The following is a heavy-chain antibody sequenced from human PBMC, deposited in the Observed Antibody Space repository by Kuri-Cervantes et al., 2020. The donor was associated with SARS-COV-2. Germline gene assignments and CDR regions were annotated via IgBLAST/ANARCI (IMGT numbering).Heavy chain of an antibody. CDR3: TAHPVETYYDFWSGPPFDY. CDR2: ISAYNGNT. D-gene: IGHD3-3*01. CDR1: GYTFTSYG. J-gene: IGHJ4*02. Sequence: ASVKVSCKASGYTFTSYGISWVRQAPGQGLEWMGWISAYNGNTNYAQKLQGRVTMTTDTSTSTAYMELRSLRSDDTAVYYCTAHPVETYYDFWSGPPFDYWGQGTLVTVSS. V-gene: IGHV1-18*01.